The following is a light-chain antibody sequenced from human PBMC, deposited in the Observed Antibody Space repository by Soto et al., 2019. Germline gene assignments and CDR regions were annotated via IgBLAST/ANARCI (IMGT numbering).Light chain of an antibody. CDR3: QQYDEWPQM. V-gene: IGKV3D-15*01. Sequence: EIVLTKSPATLSLSPGERATLSCRASQSVSSNLAWYQQKPGQAPRLLIYDASTRATGIPARFSGTGSGTEFTLTISSLQSEDFAVYYCQQYDEWPQMFGQGTKVDIK. J-gene: IGKJ1*01. CDR2: DAS. CDR1: QSVSSN.